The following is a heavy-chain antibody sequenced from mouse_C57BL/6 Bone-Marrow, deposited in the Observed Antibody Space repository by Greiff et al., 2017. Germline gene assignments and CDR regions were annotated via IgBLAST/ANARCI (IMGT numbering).Heavy chain of an antibody. V-gene: IGHV2-9-1*01. CDR2: IWTGGGT. CDR1: GFSLTSYA. J-gene: IGHJ2*01. CDR3: ARNPLTGTFDY. Sequence: VHLVESGPGLVAPSQSLSITCTVSGFSLTSYAISWVRQPPGKGLEWLGEIWTGGGTNYNSALKSRLSISKDNSKSQVFLKMNSLQTDDTARYYCARNPLTGTFDYWGQGTTLTVSS. D-gene: IGHD4-1*01.